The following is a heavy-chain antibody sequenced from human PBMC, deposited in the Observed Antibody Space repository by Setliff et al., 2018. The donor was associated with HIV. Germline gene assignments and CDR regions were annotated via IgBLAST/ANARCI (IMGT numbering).Heavy chain of an antibody. CDR3: TRRYYDNSGSFRY. CDR1: GFTFGDSV. J-gene: IGHJ4*02. CDR2: IRGKACGGTT. Sequence: GGSLRLSCKGSGFTFGDSVMSWFRQAPGKGLEWVGFIRGKACGGTTQYAASVKDRFTISRDDSKSIAYLQMNSLKTDDTAVYYCTRRYYDNSGSFRYWGQGTLVTVSS. D-gene: IGHD3-22*01. V-gene: IGHV3-49*03.